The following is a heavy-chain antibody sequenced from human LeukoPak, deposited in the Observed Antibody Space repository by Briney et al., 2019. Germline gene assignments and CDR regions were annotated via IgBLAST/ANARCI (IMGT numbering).Heavy chain of an antibody. Sequence: GGSLRLSCAASGFTFSSYAMSWVRQAPGKGLEWVSAISGSGGSTYYADSVKGRFTISRDNSKNTLFLQMNSLRAEDTAVYYCAKDLRSSWSLDYWGQGTLVTVSS. CDR1: GFTFSSYA. D-gene: IGHD6-13*01. J-gene: IGHJ4*02. CDR2: ISGSGGST. CDR3: AKDLRSSWSLDY. V-gene: IGHV3-23*01.